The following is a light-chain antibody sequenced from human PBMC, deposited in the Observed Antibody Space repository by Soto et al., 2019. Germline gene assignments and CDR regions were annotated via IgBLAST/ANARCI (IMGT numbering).Light chain of an antibody. CDR1: SANIGADYY. J-gene: IGLJ2*01. CDR2: GST. Sequence: QSVLTQPPSVSGAPGQRITISCTGSSANIGADYYVHWYQQLPGAAPKLLIYGSTNRPSGVPDRFSGSKSSTSASLAITGLQDEDEDYYYCQSYDSSLYVVFGGGTKVTVL. CDR3: QSYDSSLYVV. V-gene: IGLV1-40*01.